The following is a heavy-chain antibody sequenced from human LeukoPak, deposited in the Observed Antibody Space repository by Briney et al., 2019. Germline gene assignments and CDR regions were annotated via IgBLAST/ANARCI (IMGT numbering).Heavy chain of an antibody. CDR2: ISSSGSTI. Sequence: PGGSLRLSCAASGFTFSSYSMNWVRLAPGKGLEWVSYISSSGSTIYSADSVKGRFTISRDNAKNSLYLQMNGLRAEDTAVYYCARDLTSYYYYMDVWGKGTTVTVSS. V-gene: IGHV3-48*01. CDR3: ARDLTSYYYYMDV. J-gene: IGHJ6*03. CDR1: GFTFSSYS.